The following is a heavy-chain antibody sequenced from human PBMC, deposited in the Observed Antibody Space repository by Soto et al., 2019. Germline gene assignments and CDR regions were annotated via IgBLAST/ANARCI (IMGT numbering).Heavy chain of an antibody. V-gene: IGHV3-33*01. Sequence: QVQLVESGGGVVLPGRSLRLSCAASGFTFSSYGMQWVRQAPGKGLEWVAVIWYDGSNQYYADSVKGRFTISRDNSKNTLYLQMNSLRADDTAVYYCARDRGDLGDAFDIWGLGAMVTVSS. D-gene: IGHD2-21*02. CDR1: GFTFSSYG. CDR3: ARDRGDLGDAFDI. J-gene: IGHJ3*02. CDR2: IWYDGSNQ.